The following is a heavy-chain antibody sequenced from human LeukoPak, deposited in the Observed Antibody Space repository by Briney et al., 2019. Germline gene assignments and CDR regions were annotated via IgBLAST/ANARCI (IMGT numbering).Heavy chain of an antibody. D-gene: IGHD6-13*01. Sequence: GASVKVSCKASGYTFTSYYMHWVRQAPGQGLEWMGIINPSGGSTSYAQKFQGRVTMTRDMSTSTVYMELSSLRSEDTAVYYCARGGDRIAAAGNWFDPWGQGTLVTVSS. CDR2: INPSGGST. J-gene: IGHJ5*02. V-gene: IGHV1-46*01. CDR3: ARGGDRIAAAGNWFDP. CDR1: GYTFTSYY.